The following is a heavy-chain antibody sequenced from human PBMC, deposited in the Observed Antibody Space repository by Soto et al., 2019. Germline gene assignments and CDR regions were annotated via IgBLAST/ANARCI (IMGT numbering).Heavy chain of an antibody. CDR1: GGSISRSSYY. D-gene: IGHD2-2*01. CDR3: ARLIHCKTTSCYFDY. J-gene: IGHJ4*02. V-gene: IGHV4-39*01. CDR2: VYYSGTT. Sequence: TLSLTCTVSGGSISRSSYYWAWVRQTQGKGLEWIGSVYYSGTTYYNPSLRSRVTISEDTSKNQFSLRLSSVTAADTAVFYCARLIHCKTTSCYFDYWGPGTLVTVSS.